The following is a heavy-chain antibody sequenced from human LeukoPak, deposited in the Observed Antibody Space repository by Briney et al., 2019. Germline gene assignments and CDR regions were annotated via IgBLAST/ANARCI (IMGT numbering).Heavy chain of an antibody. CDR3: ARVCAVRGHYYYYYMDV. Sequence: SETLSLTCTVSGGSISSSSYYWGWIRQPPGKGLEWIGSILYSGSTYYNPSLKSRVTISVDTSKNQFSLKLSSVTAADTAVYYCARVCAVRGHYYYYYMDVWGKGTTVTISS. J-gene: IGHJ6*03. V-gene: IGHV4-39*01. CDR1: GGSISSSSYY. CDR2: ILYSGST. D-gene: IGHD3-10*01.